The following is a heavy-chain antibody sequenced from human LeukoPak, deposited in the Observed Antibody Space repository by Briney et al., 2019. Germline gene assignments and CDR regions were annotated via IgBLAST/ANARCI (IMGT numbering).Heavy chain of an antibody. CDR3: TRNLMYCSGGSCYSDGGDY. Sequence: GGSLRLSCTASGFTFGDYAMSWFRQAPGKGLERVGFIRSKAYGGTTEYAASVKGRFTISRDDSKSIAYLQMNSLKTEDTAVYYCTRNLMYCSGGSCYSDGGDYWGQGTLVTVSS. CDR1: GFTFGDYA. D-gene: IGHD2-15*01. J-gene: IGHJ4*02. V-gene: IGHV3-49*03. CDR2: IRSKAYGGTT.